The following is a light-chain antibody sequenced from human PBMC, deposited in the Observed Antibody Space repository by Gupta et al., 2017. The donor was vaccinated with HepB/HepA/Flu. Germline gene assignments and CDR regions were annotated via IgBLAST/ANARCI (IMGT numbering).Light chain of an antibody. J-gene: IGKJ4*01. V-gene: IGKV2-28*01. Sequence: IVMTQAPLFLSVTPGETASISCKSSQSLLHRNGFHFLDWYVQKPGQSPQLLIYVSSRRAPGVSDRFSGSGSGTDFTLTISRVEAEDVGTYYCLQSLEGEHTFGGGTKVEIK. CDR2: VSS. CDR1: QSLLHRNGFHF. CDR3: LQSLEGEHT.